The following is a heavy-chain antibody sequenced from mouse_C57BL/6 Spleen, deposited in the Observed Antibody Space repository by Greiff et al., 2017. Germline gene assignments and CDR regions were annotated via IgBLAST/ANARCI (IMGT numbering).Heavy chain of an antibody. V-gene: IGHV1-52*01. CDR1: GYTFTSYW. CDR3: ARLDYYGNYKAY. CDR2: IDPSDSET. J-gene: IGHJ3*01. D-gene: IGHD2-1*01. Sequence: VQLQQSGAELVRPGSSVKLSCKASGYTFTSYWMHWVKQRPIQGLEWIGNIDPSDSETHYNQKFKDKATLTVDKSSSTAYMQLSSLTSEDCAVYYCARLDYYGNYKAYWGQGTLVTVSA.